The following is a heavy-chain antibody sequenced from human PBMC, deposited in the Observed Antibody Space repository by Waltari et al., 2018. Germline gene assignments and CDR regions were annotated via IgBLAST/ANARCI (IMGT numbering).Heavy chain of an antibody. CDR1: GFTFSSYA. CDR3: AKDLFVCSPPCPPSAFDY. Sequence: EVQLLESGGGLVQPGGSLRLSCAASGFTFSSYAMSWVRQAPGKGLEWVSAISGSGGSTYYADSMKGRFTISRDNSKNTLYLLMNSLRAEDTAVYYCAKDLFVCSPPCPPSAFDYWGQGTLVTVSS. J-gene: IGHJ4*02. V-gene: IGHV3-23*01. D-gene: IGHD3-10*02. CDR2: ISGSGGST.